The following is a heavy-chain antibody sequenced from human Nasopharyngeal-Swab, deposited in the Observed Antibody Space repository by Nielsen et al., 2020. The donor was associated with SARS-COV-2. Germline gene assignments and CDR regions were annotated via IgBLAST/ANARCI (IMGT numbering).Heavy chain of an antibody. CDR1: GFTFSSYE. CDR2: ISSSGSTI. CDR3: ARDPLGWLSSSWLFGGMDV. Sequence: GGSLRLSCAASGFTFSSYEMNWVRQAPGKGLEWVSYISSSGSTIYYADSVKGRFTISRDNAKNSLYLQMNSLRAEDTAVYYCARDPLGWLSSSWLFGGMDVWGQGTTVTVSS. J-gene: IGHJ6*02. V-gene: IGHV3-48*03. D-gene: IGHD6-13*01.